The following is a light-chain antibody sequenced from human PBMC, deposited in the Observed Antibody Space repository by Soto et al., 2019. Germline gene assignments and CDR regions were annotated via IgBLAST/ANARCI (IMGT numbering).Light chain of an antibody. Sequence: SYELTQPLSVSVALGQTARITCGGTNIGIKNVHWYQQKPGQAPVLVIYRDSNRPPGIPERFSGSNSGNTATLTISRAQAGDEADYYCQVWDSTYVVFGGGTKLTV. CDR2: RDS. CDR1: NIGIKN. J-gene: IGLJ2*01. V-gene: IGLV3-9*01. CDR3: QVWDSTYVV.